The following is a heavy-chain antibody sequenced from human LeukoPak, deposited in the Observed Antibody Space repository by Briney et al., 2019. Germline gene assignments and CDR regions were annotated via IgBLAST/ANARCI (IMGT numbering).Heavy chain of an antibody. J-gene: IGHJ5*02. Sequence: SETLSLTCTVSGASISSSTFFWGWIRQPPGTGLEWIASISYSGTTYYTPSLSSRLTISVDTTKNQFALRLTSVTAADTATYFCARQRVRNWFDPWGQGALVTVSS. CDR3: ARQRVRNWFDP. CDR2: ISYSGTT. V-gene: IGHV4-39*01. CDR1: GASISSSTFF.